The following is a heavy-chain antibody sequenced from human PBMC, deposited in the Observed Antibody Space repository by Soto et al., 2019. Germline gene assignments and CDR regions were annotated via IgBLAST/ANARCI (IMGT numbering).Heavy chain of an antibody. D-gene: IGHD4-17*01. J-gene: IGHJ5*02. Sequence: QVQLQESGPGLVKPSQTLSLTCTVSGGSISSGGYYWSWIRQHPGKGLEWIGYIYYSGSTYYNPSLKSRVTISVDTSKNQFSLKLSSVTAADTAVYYCARALDYGGPNGWFDPWGQGTLVTVSS. CDR3: ARALDYGGPNGWFDP. CDR1: GGSISSGGYY. CDR2: IYYSGST. V-gene: IGHV4-31*03.